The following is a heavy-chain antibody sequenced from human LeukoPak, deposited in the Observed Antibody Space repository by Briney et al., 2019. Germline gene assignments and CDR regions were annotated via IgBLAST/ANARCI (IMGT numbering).Heavy chain of an antibody. CDR2: ISCSSSYI. V-gene: IGHV3-21*01. Sequence: GGSLRLSCAASGFTFSSYSMNWVRQAPGKGLEWVSSISCSSSYIYYADSVKGRFTISRDNAKNSLYLQMNSLRAEDTAVYYCARSSYSSSCGGYWGQGTLVTVSS. D-gene: IGHD6-6*01. J-gene: IGHJ4*02. CDR3: ARSSYSSSCGGY. CDR1: GFTFSSYS.